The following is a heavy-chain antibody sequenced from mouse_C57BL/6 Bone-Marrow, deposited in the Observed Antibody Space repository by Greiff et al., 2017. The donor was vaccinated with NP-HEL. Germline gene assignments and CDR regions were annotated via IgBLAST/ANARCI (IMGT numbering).Heavy chain of an antibody. J-gene: IGHJ3*01. Sequence: DVMLVESGGGLVQPGGSLKLSCAASGFTFSDYYMYWVRQTPEKRLEWVAYISNGGGSTYYPDTVKGRFTISRDNAKNTLYLQMSRLKSEDTAMYYCARPSSYYYGSSYPWFAYWGQGTLVTVSA. CDR3: ARPSSYYYGSSYPWFAY. D-gene: IGHD1-1*01. V-gene: IGHV5-12*01. CDR2: ISNGGGST. CDR1: GFTFSDYY.